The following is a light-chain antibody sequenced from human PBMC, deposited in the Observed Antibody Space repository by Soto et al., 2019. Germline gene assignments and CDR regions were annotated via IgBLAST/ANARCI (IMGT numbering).Light chain of an antibody. CDR1: SSDVGGYNY. Sequence: QSVLTQPRSVSGSPGQSVTISCTGTSSDVGGYNYVSWYQQHPGKAPKLMIYDVSKRPSGVPDRFSGSKSGNTASLTISGLQAEDEADYYCCSYAGSYNWVFGGGTKRPS. CDR2: DVS. V-gene: IGLV2-11*01. J-gene: IGLJ3*02. CDR3: CSYAGSYNWV.